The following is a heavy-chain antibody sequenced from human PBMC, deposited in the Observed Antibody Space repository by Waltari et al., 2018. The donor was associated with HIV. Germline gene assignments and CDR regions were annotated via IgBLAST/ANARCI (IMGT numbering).Heavy chain of an antibody. CDR2: INLNGSEK. CDR3: ARGWADY. CDR1: GFNFTTYW. J-gene: IGHJ4*02. Sequence: VQLVESGGDLVQPGGSLRLSCAVSGFNFTTYWMSWVRQAPGKGLEWVANINLNGSEKYYVDSVKGRFTISRDNAKNSLFLQMNSLRAEDTGIYYCARGWADYWGQGTLVTVSS. V-gene: IGHV3-7*01.